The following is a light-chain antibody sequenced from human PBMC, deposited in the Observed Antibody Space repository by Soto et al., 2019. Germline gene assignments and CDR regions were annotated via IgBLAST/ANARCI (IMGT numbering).Light chain of an antibody. CDR2: GAS. CDR3: QQYNNWPAT. V-gene: IGKV3-15*01. J-gene: IGKJ1*01. CDR1: QSVSGN. Sequence: EIIMTQSPATLSVSPGERVTLSCRASQSVSGNLAWYQLKPGQAPRLLISGASARATGFPARFSGSGSATEFTLTISRLQSEDFAVYYCQQYNNWPATFGQGTKVVIK.